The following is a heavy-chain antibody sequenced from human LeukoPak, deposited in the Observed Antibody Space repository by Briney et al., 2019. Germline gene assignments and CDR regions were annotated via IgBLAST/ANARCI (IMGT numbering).Heavy chain of an antibody. J-gene: IGHJ5*02. Sequence: ASVKVSCKASGYTFTSYYMHWVRQAPGQGLEWMGGIIPIFGTANYAQKFQGRVTITADKSTSTAYMELSSLRSEDTAVYYCARAQGFGELDLQGSPFDPWGQGTLVTVSS. V-gene: IGHV1-69*06. D-gene: IGHD3-10*01. CDR3: ARAQGFGELDLQGSPFDP. CDR1: GYTFTSYY. CDR2: IIPIFGTA.